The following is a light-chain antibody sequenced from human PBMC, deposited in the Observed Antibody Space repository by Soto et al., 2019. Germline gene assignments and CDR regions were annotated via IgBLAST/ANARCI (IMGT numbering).Light chain of an antibody. CDR2: DTS. J-gene: IGKJ2*02. Sequence: EIVLTQSPATLSLSPGDRATLSCRASQSIGSALLWYQQRPGQTPRLLIYDTSNRATGIPARFSGSESETDFTLTISSLEPEDFAVYFCQQRRNWPRTFGQGTKVELK. V-gene: IGKV3-11*01. CDR3: QQRRNWPRT. CDR1: QSIGSA.